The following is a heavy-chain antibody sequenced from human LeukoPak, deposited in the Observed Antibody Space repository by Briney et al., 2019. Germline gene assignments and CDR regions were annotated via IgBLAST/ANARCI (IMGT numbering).Heavy chain of an antibody. J-gene: IGHJ2*01. D-gene: IGHD7-27*01. V-gene: IGHV1-2*06. Sequence: ASVKVSCKASGYIFSVDYLHWVRQAPGQGLEWVGRIDPNSGGTYYAQSFQGRVTMTRDTSNNSAYMDLSSLISGDTAVYYCARGPLLGMSDWSFDIWGRGTLVTVSS. CDR1: GYIFSVDY. CDR2: IDPNSGGT. CDR3: ARGPLLGMSDWSFDI.